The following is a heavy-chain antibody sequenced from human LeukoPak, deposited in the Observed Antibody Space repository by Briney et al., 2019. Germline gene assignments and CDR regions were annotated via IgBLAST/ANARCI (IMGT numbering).Heavy chain of an antibody. Sequence: ASVKVSCKASGYTFSSYGIIWVRQAPGQRLEWMGWINPNTGGAKYAQKFQGRVTMTRDTSISTAYLELSNLKSDDTAVYYCARSNSGWSPFDYWGQGTLVTVSS. V-gene: IGHV1-2*02. CDR1: GYTFSSYG. J-gene: IGHJ4*02. D-gene: IGHD6-19*01. CDR2: INPNTGGA. CDR3: ARSNSGWSPFDY.